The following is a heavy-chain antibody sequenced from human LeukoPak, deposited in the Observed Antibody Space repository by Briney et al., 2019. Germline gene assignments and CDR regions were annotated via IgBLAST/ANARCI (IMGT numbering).Heavy chain of an antibody. V-gene: IGHV1-2*02. Sequence: ASVKVSCKASGYTFTGYYMHWVRQAPGQGLEWMGWINPNSGGTNYAQKFQGRVTMTRDTSVSTAYMELSRLRSDDTAVYYCARARASIVVVPAAMGWGQGTLVTVSS. J-gene: IGHJ4*02. D-gene: IGHD2-2*01. CDR2: INPNSGGT. CDR3: ARARASIVVVPAAMG. CDR1: GYTFTGYY.